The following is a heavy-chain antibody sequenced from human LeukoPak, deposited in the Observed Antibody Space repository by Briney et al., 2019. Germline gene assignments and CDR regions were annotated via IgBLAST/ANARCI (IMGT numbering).Heavy chain of an antibody. CDR1: GGSISSYY. V-gene: IGHV4-59*08. CDR3: ARLRDGDYGGYFDY. D-gene: IGHD4-23*01. Sequence: PSETLSLTCTVSGGSISSYYWSWIRQPPGKGLEWIGYIYYSGSTKYNSSLKSRTIISADMSKNQFSLKLSSVTAADTALYYCARLRDGDYGGYFDYWGQGTLVTASS. J-gene: IGHJ4*02. CDR2: IYYSGST.